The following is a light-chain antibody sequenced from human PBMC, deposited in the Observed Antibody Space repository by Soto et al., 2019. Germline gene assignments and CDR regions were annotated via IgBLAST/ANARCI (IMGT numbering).Light chain of an antibody. CDR2: WAS. CDR1: QSVLYSSNNKNY. V-gene: IGKV4-1*01. J-gene: IGKJ2*01. CDR3: QQYYRTPST. Sequence: DIVMTQSPDSLAVSLGERATINCKSSQSVLYSSNNKNYLAWYQRKPGQPPKLLIYWASTRESGVPDRFSGSGSGTDFTLTISSLQAEDVAVYYCQQYYRTPSTFGQGTKLEIK.